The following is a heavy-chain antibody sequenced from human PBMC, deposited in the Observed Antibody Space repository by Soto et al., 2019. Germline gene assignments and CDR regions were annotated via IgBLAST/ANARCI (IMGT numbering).Heavy chain of an antibody. D-gene: IGHD3-10*01. V-gene: IGHV1-3*01. CDR3: ASGYYGSGNLPTPKIDY. CDR2: INAGNGNT. CDR1: GYTFTSYA. J-gene: IGHJ4*02. Sequence: GASVKVSCKASGYTFTSYAMHWVRQAPGQRLEWMGWINAGNGNTKYSQKFQGRVTITRDTSASTAYMELSSLRSEDTAVYYCASGYYGSGNLPTPKIDYWGQGTLVTVSS.